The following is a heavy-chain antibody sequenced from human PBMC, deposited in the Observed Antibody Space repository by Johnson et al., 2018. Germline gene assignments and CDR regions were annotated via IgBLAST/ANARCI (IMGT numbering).Heavy chain of an antibody. CDR2: ISGSGGST. CDR1: GFTFSSYA. J-gene: IGHJ6*02. Sequence: VQLVQSGGGLVQPGGSLRLSCAASGFTFSSYAMSWVRQAPGKGLEWVSAISGSGGSTYSADSVKGRFTISRDNSKNTLYLRMNSLRAEDTAVSYCAKVPTVPRGGLGYYYYGMDVGGQGITVTVSS. D-gene: IGHD4-11*01. CDR3: AKVPTVPRGGLGYYYYGMDV. V-gene: IGHV3-23*04.